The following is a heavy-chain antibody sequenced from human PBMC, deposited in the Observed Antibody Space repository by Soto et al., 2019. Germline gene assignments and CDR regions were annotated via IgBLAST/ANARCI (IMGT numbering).Heavy chain of an antibody. CDR1: GGSVLAFH. D-gene: IGHD6-19*01. CDR3: AVLRPDTTCRSGACPNWFDP. Sequence: TSETLSLTCSVSGGSVLAFHWTWVRQPPGKGLEWVAFLGQGGSTDYNPSLKSRVAMSLDTSKNQVSLQLRSVTAADSAVYYCAVLRPDTTCRSGACPNWFDPWGQGTQVTVSS. J-gene: IGHJ5*02. CDR2: LGQGGST. V-gene: IGHV4-59*02.